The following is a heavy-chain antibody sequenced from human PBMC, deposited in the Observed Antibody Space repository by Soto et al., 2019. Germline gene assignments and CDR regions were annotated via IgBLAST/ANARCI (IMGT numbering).Heavy chain of an antibody. V-gene: IGHV3-30-3*01. D-gene: IGHD1-1*01. J-gene: IGHJ6*02. CDR3: ARSMGTLFITYYYYGIDV. Sequence: QVQLLESGGDVVQPGRSLRLSCAASGFTFSSYAMTWVRQAPGKGLEWVAVITYDGSNKYYADSVKGRFTISRDTSKNTMYMQMNSLRAEDTAVYDWARSMGTLFITYYYYGIDVWGQGTTVTVSS. CDR2: ITYDGSNK. CDR1: GFTFSSYA.